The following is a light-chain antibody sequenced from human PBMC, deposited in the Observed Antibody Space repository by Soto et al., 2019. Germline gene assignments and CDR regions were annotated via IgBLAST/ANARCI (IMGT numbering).Light chain of an antibody. CDR3: QQYYRSSIT. Sequence: DIQMTQSPSTLSATAGDRVTITCRASQSISSWLAWYQHKPGKAPKLLIYDASTLARGVPSRFRGTGSGTEFTLTISSLQPDDFATYYCQQYYRSSITFGQGTRLEIK. CDR2: DAS. V-gene: IGKV1-5*01. J-gene: IGKJ5*01. CDR1: QSISSW.